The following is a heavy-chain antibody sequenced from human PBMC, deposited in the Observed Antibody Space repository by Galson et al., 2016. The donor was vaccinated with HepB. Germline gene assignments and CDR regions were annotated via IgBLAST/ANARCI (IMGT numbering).Heavy chain of an antibody. J-gene: IGHJ5*01. D-gene: IGHD2-21*02. Sequence: QSGAEVKRPGASVKVSCKTSGYTFTSYGIGWVRQAPGRGLEWMGWVSGYNGYTDSAQRLQGRVTMTTDTSTSTAYMELSSLRSDDTAVYYCARSGDGNWFESWGQGALVTVSS. CDR3: ARSGDGNWFES. V-gene: IGHV1-18*04. CDR1: GYTFTSYG. CDR2: VSGYNGYT.